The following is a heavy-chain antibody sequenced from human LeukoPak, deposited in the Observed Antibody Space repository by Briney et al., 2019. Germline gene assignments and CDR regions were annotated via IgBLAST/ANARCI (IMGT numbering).Heavy chain of an antibody. Sequence: SGGSLRLSCAASGFTFSRHWMHWVRQGPGKGLEWVSRIKSDGSETQYADSVKGRFTISRDNAHNTLYLQMTSLRPEDTAIYYCARVISYFDLWGQGALVTASS. D-gene: IGHD3-3*02. CDR3: ARVISYFDL. CDR2: IKSDGSET. CDR1: GFTFSRHW. J-gene: IGHJ4*02. V-gene: IGHV3-74*01.